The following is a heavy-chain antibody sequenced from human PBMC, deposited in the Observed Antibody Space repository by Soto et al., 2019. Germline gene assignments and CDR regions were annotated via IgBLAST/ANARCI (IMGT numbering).Heavy chain of an antibody. V-gene: IGHV4-59*01. J-gene: IGHJ3*02. D-gene: IGHD5-12*01. Sequence: PSETLSLTCTVSGGSISSYYWSWIRQPPGKGLEWIGYIYYSGSTNYNPSLKSRVTISVDTSKNQFSLKPSSVTAADTAVYYCARGGDGYNGDAFDIWGQGTMVTVSS. CDR3: ARGGDGYNGDAFDI. CDR1: GGSISSYY. CDR2: IYYSGST.